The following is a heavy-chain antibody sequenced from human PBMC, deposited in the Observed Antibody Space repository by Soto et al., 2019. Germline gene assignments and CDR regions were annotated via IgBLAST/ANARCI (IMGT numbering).Heavy chain of an antibody. CDR2: ISAYSGNT. D-gene: IGHD1-1*01. CDR3: ARGDTYYVNWYFDY. Sequence: QVQLVQSGAEVKKPGASVKVSCKTSGFTFTNYYINWVRQAPGQGLEVMGWISAYSGNTNYAQNLQGRVPMTTDTSASTAYLELRSLRSDDTAVYFSARGDTYYVNWYFDYWGQGTLVTVSS. V-gene: IGHV1-18*01. J-gene: IGHJ4*02. CDR1: GFTFTNYY.